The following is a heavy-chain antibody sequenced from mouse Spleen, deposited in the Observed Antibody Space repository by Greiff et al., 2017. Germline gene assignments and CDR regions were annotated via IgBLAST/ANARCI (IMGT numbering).Heavy chain of an antibody. Sequence: VQLQQSGPELVKPGASVKISCKASGYAFSSSWMNWVKQRPGKGLEWIGRIYPGDGDTNYNGKFKGKATLTADKSSSTAYMQLSSLTSEDSAVYFCARGSSYPYYAMDYWGQGTSVTVSS. D-gene: IGHD1-1*01. J-gene: IGHJ4*01. CDR2: IYPGDGDT. V-gene: IGHV1-82*01. CDR1: GYAFSSSW. CDR3: ARGSSYPYYAMDY.